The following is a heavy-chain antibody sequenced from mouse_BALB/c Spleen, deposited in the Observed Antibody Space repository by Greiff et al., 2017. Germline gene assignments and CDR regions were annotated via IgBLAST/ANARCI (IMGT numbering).Heavy chain of an antibody. CDR1: GYAFSSSW. Sequence: VQLQQSGPELVKPGASVKISCKASGYAFSSSWMNWVKQRPGQGLEWIGRIYPGDGDTNYNGKFKGKATLTADKSSSTAYMQLSSLTSVDSAVYFCARRGAGTGFLDYWGQGTTLTVSS. J-gene: IGHJ2*01. V-gene: IGHV1-82*01. CDR3: ARRGAGTGFLDY. D-gene: IGHD3-3*01. CDR2: IYPGDGDT.